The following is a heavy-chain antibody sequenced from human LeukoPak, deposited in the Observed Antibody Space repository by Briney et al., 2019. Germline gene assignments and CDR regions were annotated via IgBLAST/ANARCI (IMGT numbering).Heavy chain of an antibody. J-gene: IGHJ4*02. CDR2: ISGTGNSI. Sequence: PGGSLRLSCAASGFTFNNYAMIWVRQAPGKGLEWVSLISGTGNSIYYADSVKGRFTISRDNSKNTLYLQMNSLRAEDTAVYYCAKVPLDKYGSYGSLPFRYYFDYWGQGTLVTVSS. CDR1: GFTFNNYA. CDR3: AKVPLDKYGSYGSLPFRYYFDY. V-gene: IGHV3-23*01. D-gene: IGHD1-26*01.